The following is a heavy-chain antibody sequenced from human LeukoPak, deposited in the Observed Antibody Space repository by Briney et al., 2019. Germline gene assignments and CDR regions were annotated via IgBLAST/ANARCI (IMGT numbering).Heavy chain of an antibody. Sequence: GGSLRLSCAACGFTFSDYYMDWVRQAPGKGLEWVGRIRNKARSYTTEYAASVKGRFTISRDDSKNSLYVQMNSLKTEDTAVYYCARGRLSDWGQGTLVTVSS. J-gene: IGHJ4*02. V-gene: IGHV3-72*01. D-gene: IGHD2-21*02. CDR1: GFTFSDYY. CDR2: IRNKARSYTT. CDR3: ARGRLSD.